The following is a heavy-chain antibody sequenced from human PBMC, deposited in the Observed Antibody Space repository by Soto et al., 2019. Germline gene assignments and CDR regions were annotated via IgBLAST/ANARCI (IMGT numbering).Heavy chain of an antibody. V-gene: IGHV1-2*02. J-gene: IGHJ5*01. Sequence: ASVKVSCKASGYTFTVYYMHWVRQAPGQGLEWMGWINPNSGDTTYYADSVKGQFTISRDNSKSTLYLQMNSLRAEDTAVYYCAKDHGTYGPNWIDSWGRGTLVTVSS. CDR1: GYTFTVYY. D-gene: IGHD3-10*01. CDR2: INPNSGDTT. CDR3: AKDHGTYGPNWIDS.